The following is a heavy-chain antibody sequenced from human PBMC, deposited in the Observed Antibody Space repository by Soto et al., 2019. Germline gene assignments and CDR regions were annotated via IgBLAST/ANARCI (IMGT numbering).Heavy chain of an antibody. Sequence: QLQLQESGPGLVKPAETLSLKCAVSGGSVSSGNYFWGWIRQPPGKGLEWIGNIYYNGDTYYSPSLKSRVTRYVDTAQNQFSLRLTSVTAADTAVYYFARRLIDNGNQVHAFDFWGQGTLVTVSS. D-gene: IGHD1-20*01. CDR1: GGSVSSGNYF. V-gene: IGHV4-39*01. CDR3: ARRLIDNGNQVHAFDF. J-gene: IGHJ3*01. CDR2: IYYNGDT.